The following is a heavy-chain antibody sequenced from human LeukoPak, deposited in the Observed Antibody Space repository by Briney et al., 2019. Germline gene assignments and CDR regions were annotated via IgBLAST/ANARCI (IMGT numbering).Heavy chain of an antibody. CDR2: ISYDGSNK. D-gene: IGHD6-13*01. V-gene: IGHV3-30-3*01. CDR1: GFTFSSYA. J-gene: IGHJ4*02. Sequence: GGSLRLSCAASGFTFSSYAMHWVRQAPGKGLEWVAVISYDGSNKYYADSVKGRFTISRDNSKNTLYLQMNSLRAEDTAVYYCARDPGGSWSSLMQYYFDYWGQGTLVTVSS. CDR3: ARDPGGSWSSLMQYYFDY.